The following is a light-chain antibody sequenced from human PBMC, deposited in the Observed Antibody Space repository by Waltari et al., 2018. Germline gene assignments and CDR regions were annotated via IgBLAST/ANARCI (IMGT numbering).Light chain of an antibody. CDR1: LILSNS. J-gene: IGKJ2*01. CDR2: GAF. CDR3: HQNRSHPAT. V-gene: IGKV1-39*01. Sequence: DIQMTHSPSSLSASVGDRVTITCRASLILSNSLNWYQHKAGEAPKLLIHGAFNLQSGVPARFSGSGSGTDFTLTISRLQPEDVATYYWHQNRSHPATFGQGNNLEI.